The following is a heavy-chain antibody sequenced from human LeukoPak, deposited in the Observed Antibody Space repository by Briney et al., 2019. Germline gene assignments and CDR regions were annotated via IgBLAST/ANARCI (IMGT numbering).Heavy chain of an antibody. CDR1: GYTFTSYV. V-gene: IGHV1-18*01. Sequence: ASVKVSCKASGYTFTSYVISWVRQAPGQGLEWMGWISAYNGNTNYAQKVQGRVTMTTDTSTSTAYMELRSLTSDDTAVYYCARVPSGGPFDYWGQGTLVTVSS. CDR3: ARVPSGGPFDY. D-gene: IGHD2-15*01. J-gene: IGHJ4*02. CDR2: ISAYNGNT.